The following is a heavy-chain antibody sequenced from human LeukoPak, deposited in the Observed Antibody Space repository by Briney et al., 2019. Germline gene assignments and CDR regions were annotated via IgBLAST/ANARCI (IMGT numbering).Heavy chain of an antibody. J-gene: IGHJ4*02. D-gene: IGHD3-22*01. CDR1: GFTFNDYA. Sequence: PGRSLRLSCAASGFTFNDYAMHWVRQAPGKGLEWVSGIGWNSHIIGYEDSVKGRFTNSRDNARNSLSLQMNSLRAEDTAFYYCAKDRDSSGFAPYFDYWGQGILVTVSS. V-gene: IGHV3-9*01. CDR2: IGWNSHII. CDR3: AKDRDSSGFAPYFDY.